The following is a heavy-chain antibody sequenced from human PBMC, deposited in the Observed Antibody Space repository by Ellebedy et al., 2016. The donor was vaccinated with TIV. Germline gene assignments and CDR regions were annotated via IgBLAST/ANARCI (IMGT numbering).Heavy chain of an antibody. J-gene: IGHJ4*02. V-gene: IGHV4-34*01. Sequence: MPSETLSLTCAVYGGSFSSEYWSWIRQPPGKGLEWIGEINNRRTTNYNPSLTRRVTISVNTSKNHYSLRLTSVTDANTADYYCAKDYGDPQYWGQGTLVTVSS. D-gene: IGHD4-17*01. CDR2: INNRRTT. CDR1: GGSFSSEY. CDR3: AKDYGDPQY.